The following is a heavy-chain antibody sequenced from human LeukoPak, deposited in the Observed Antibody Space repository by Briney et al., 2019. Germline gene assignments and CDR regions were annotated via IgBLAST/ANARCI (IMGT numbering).Heavy chain of an antibody. CDR2: ISAYNGNT. V-gene: IGHV1-18*01. CDR3: ARDYALRRITIFGVARHWFDP. D-gene: IGHD3-3*01. CDR1: GYTFTSYG. Sequence: ASVKVSCKASGYTFTSYGISWVRQAPGQGLEGMGWISAYNGNTNYAQKLQGRVTMTTDTSTSTAYMELRSLRSDDTAVYYCARDYALRRITIFGVARHWFDPWGQGTLVTVSS. J-gene: IGHJ5*02.